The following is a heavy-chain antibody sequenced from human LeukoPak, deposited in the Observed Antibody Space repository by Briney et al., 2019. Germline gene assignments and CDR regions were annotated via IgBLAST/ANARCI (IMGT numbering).Heavy chain of an antibody. CDR1: GFTFSSHW. CDR3: GRGSGNGPFDY. V-gene: IGHV3-74*01. J-gene: IGHJ4*02. D-gene: IGHD5-12*01. Sequence: GGSLRLSCAASGFTFSSHWIHWVRQAPGKGLVWVSGINRDGSSTSYADSVKGRFTISRDNAKNTLYLQMNSLRAEDTAVYYCGRGSGNGPFDYWGQGTLVTVSS. CDR2: INRDGSST.